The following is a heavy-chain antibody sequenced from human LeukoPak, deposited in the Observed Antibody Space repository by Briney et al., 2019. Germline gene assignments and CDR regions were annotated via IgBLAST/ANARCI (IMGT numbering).Heavy chain of an antibody. D-gene: IGHD3-10*01. CDR3: ARSQNYYGSGDY. V-gene: IGHV4-59*01. Sequence: SETLSLTCTVSGGSIIGFYWTWIRQPPGKGLEWIGYIYSSGNTNYNPSLKSRITMSVDTSKNQFSLNLSSVTAADTAVYYCARSQNYYGSGDYWSQGTLVTVSS. CDR2: IYSSGNT. J-gene: IGHJ4*02. CDR1: GGSIIGFY.